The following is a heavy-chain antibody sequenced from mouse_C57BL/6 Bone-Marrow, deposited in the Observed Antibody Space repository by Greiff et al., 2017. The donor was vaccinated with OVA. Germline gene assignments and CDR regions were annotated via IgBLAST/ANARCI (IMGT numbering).Heavy chain of an antibody. CDR2: IDPSDSYT. CDR1: GYTFTSYW. Sequence: VQLQQPGAELVMPGASVKLSCKASGYTFTSYWMHWVKQRPGQGLEWTGEIDPSDSYTNYNQKFKGKSTLTVDKSSSTAYMQLSSLTSDDSAVYYCARDYSQAWFAYWDQGTLVTVSA. J-gene: IGHJ3*01. V-gene: IGHV1-69*01. CDR3: ARDYSQAWFAY. D-gene: IGHD2-12*01.